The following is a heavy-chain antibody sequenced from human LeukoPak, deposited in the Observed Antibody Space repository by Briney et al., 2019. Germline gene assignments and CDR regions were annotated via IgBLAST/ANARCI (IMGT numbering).Heavy chain of an antibody. V-gene: IGHV4-61*02. Sequence: KTSETLSLTCTVSGDSISSGSFYWSWIRQAAGKGLEWIGRVSSSGRTTYNPSLKSRLTISITTSKNQFSLKLSSVTAADTAVYYCARGKKGRGYSGPGYYYYMDVWGKGTTVTVSS. D-gene: IGHD5-12*01. CDR1: GDSISSGSFY. J-gene: IGHJ6*03. CDR3: ARGKKGRGYSGPGYYYYMDV. CDR2: VSSSGRT.